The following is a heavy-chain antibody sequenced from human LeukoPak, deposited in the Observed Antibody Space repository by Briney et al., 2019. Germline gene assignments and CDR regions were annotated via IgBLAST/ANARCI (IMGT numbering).Heavy chain of an antibody. CDR2: IYTSGST. Sequence: PSETLSLTCTVSGGSINSGSYYWSWIRQPAGKGLEWIWRIYTSGSTNYNPSLKSRVTISIDTYKNQFSLKLSSVTAADTAIYYCARVPYTNSVSILDCWGQGTLVTVSS. J-gene: IGHJ4*02. V-gene: IGHV4-61*02. D-gene: IGHD4-11*01. CDR3: ARVPYTNSVSILDC. CDR1: GGSINSGSYY.